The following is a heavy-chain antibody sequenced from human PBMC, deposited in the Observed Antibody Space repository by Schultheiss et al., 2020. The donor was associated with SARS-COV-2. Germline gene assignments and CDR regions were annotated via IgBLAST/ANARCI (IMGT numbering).Heavy chain of an antibody. D-gene: IGHD6-19*01. CDR2: IYYSGST. CDR3: ARGSVAGKGVASFDY. CDR1: GGSISSGGYY. V-gene: IGHV4-61*08. Sequence: SETLSLTCTVSGGSISSGGYYWSWIRQPPGKGLEWIGYIYYSGSTNYNPSLKSRVTISVDTSKNQFSLRLSSVTAADTAVYYCARGSVAGKGVASFDYWGQGTLVTVSS. J-gene: IGHJ4*02.